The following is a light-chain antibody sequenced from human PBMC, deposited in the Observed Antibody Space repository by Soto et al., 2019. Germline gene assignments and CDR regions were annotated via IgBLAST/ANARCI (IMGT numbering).Light chain of an antibody. CDR1: SSDVGGYNY. CDR2: DVS. CDR3: SSYTSSSTVV. J-gene: IGLJ2*01. Sequence: QSALTQPASVSGSPGQSITISCTGTSSDVGGYNYVSWYQQHPGKAPKLLIYDVSNWPSGVSNRFSGSTSGNTASLTISGLQAEDEADYYCSSYTSSSTVVFGGGTKLTVL. V-gene: IGLV2-14*03.